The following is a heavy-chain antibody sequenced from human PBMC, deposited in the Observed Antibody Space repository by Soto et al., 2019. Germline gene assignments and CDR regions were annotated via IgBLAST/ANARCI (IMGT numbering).Heavy chain of an antibody. J-gene: IGHJ5*02. Sequence: ASGPTLVKPTQTLTLTCIFSGFSLRTSGVGVGWIRQPPGKALEWLGFIYWNDDKRYSPSLKSRLTITKDTSKNQVVLTMTNMGPVDTATYYCAKSGSSGWYGWFDPWGQGTRVTVS. CDR1: GFSLRTSGVG. CDR2: IYWNDDK. V-gene: IGHV2-5*01. D-gene: IGHD6-19*01. CDR3: AKSGSSGWYGWFDP.